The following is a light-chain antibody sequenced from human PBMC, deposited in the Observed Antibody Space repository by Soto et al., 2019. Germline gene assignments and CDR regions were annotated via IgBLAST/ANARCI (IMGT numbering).Light chain of an antibody. V-gene: IGLV6-57*04. Sequence: NFLLTQPHSVSESPGKTVTISCTRRSGSIASNYVQWYQQRPGSAPTTVIYEDNQRPSGVPDRFSGSIDSSSNSASLTSSGLKTVDEADYDCQSYDSSNVVFGGGTKLTVL. J-gene: IGLJ2*01. CDR3: QSYDSSNVV. CDR1: SGSIASNY. CDR2: EDN.